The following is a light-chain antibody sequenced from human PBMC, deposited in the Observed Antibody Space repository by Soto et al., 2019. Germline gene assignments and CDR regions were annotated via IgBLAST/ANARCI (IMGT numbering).Light chain of an antibody. J-gene: IGKJ5*01. V-gene: IGKV1-9*01. CDR1: QDINTN. Sequence: DIQLTQSPSFLSASVGDRVTITCRASQDINTNLAWYQQKPGKAPKLLIFAASTLQNGVPSRFSGSVSGTEFTVTITSLQPEDFATYYCQQRKSYPITFGQGTRLEIK. CDR2: AAS. CDR3: QQRKSYPIT.